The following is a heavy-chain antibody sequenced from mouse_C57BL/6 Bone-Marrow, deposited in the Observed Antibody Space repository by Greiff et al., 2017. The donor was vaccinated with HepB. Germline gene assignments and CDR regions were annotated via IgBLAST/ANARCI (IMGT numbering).Heavy chain of an antibody. CDR2: IYPGSGST. Sequence: VKLMESGAELVKPGASVKMSCKASGYTFTSYWITWVKQRPGQGLEWIGDIYPGSGSTNYNEKFKSKATLTVDTSSSTAYMQLRSLTSEDSAVYYCARPIYYYGPYYFDYWGQGTTLTVSS. D-gene: IGHD1-1*01. CDR3: ARPIYYYGPYYFDY. J-gene: IGHJ2*01. CDR1: GYTFTSYW. V-gene: IGHV1-55*01.